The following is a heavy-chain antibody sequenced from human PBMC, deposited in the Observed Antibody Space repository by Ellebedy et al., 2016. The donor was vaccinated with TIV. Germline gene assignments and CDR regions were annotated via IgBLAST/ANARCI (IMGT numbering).Heavy chain of an antibody. J-gene: IGHJ4*02. V-gene: IGHV4-39*01. CDR3: ARQSYLGEPLRPHFEY. CDR1: RGSISDGRFY. CDR2: VYYSGTT. D-gene: IGHD3-16*01. Sequence: SETLSLTXTVSRGSISDGRFYWGWIRQPPGKGLEWIATVYYSGTTYFNPSLQSRVTTSVDTSKSQMSLNLSSVTAADTAAYCCARQSYLGEPLRPHFEYWGRGTLVTVSP.